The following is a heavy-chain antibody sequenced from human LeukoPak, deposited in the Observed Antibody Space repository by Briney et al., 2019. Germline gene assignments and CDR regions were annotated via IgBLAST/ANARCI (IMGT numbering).Heavy chain of an antibody. Sequence: PGGSLRLSCAASGFTFSNYAMHWVRQAPGKGLEWVALISYGGSVEKNAASVKGRFTISRDNSKNTLYLQMNSLRTEDTAVYYCARALGSSWDSSLDSWGQGTLVPVSS. J-gene: IGHJ4*02. CDR2: ISYGGSVE. D-gene: IGHD6-13*01. CDR3: ARALGSSWDSSLDS. V-gene: IGHV3-30*04. CDR1: GFTFSNYA.